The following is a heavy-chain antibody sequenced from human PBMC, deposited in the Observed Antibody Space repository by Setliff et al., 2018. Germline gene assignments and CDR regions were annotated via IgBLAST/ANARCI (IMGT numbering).Heavy chain of an antibody. CDR3: AVIDWGENFYNMDV. CDR1: GFVFGTYG. CDR2: VRFDGSYK. Sequence: PGESLKISCAASGFVFGTYGMHWVRQAPGKGLDWVASVRFDGSYKVYADSVKGRFTISRDNAKNTLYLQMNSLRGEDTAVYFCAVIDWGENFYNMDVWGKGTTVTVSS. V-gene: IGHV3-30*02. J-gene: IGHJ6*03. D-gene: IGHD7-27*01.